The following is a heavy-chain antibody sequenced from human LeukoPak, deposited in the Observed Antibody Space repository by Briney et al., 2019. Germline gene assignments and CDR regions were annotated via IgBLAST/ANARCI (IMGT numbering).Heavy chain of an antibody. D-gene: IGHD3-16*01. V-gene: IGHV3-74*01. CDR1: GFAFNSYC. Sequence: GGSLRLSCAASGFAFNSYCMHWVRQAPGKGLEWVSRIRGDGSNTYYADSVKGRFTISRDNAKNTLYLQMNSLRAEDTAVYYCARDDYSTPFDDWGQGTLVTVSS. CDR2: IRGDGSNT. CDR3: ARDDYSTPFDD. J-gene: IGHJ5*02.